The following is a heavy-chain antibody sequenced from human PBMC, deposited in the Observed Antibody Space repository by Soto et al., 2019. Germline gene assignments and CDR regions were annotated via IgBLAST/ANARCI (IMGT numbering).Heavy chain of an antibody. CDR3: AKREGNTYGLFH. CDR2: IKTDGSST. Sequence: EVQLVESGGGLVQPGGSLRLSCAASGFTFSDYWIHWVRQAPGKGPVWVSRIKTDGSSTDYADSVKGRFTISRDNAKNTLYLQMNSLSAEDTAVYYCAKREGNTYGLFHWGQGTLVTVSS. CDR1: GFTFSDYW. D-gene: IGHD5-18*01. V-gene: IGHV3-74*01. J-gene: IGHJ4*02.